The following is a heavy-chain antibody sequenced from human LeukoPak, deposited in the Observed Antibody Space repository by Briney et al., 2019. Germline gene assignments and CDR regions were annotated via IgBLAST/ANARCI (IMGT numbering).Heavy chain of an antibody. CDR2: FSSGGDT. V-gene: IGHV3-53*01. J-gene: IGHJ3*01. Sequence: GGSLRLSCAASGFIVSNFYMAWVRQAPGKGLEWVSVFSSGGDTYYAESVKGRFTIYRDSSKNTLYLQISSLRAEDTAVYYCARVALHALDVWGQGTVVTVSS. CDR3: ARVALHALDV. CDR1: GFIVSNFY.